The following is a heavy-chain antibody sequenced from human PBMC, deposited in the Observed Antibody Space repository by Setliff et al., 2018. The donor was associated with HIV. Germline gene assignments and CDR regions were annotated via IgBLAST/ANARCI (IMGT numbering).Heavy chain of an antibody. CDR1: GYSFTSYW. CDR3: ARLHKAENVDRALDI. D-gene: IGHD5-12*01. V-gene: IGHV5-51*01. CDR2: IYPGDSDT. J-gene: IGHJ3*02. Sequence: PGESLKISCKGSGYSFTSYWIGWVRQMPGKGLGWMGIIYPGDSDTRYSPSFQGQVTISADKSISTAYLRWSSLKASDTAMYYCARLHKAENVDRALDIWGQGTMVTVSS.